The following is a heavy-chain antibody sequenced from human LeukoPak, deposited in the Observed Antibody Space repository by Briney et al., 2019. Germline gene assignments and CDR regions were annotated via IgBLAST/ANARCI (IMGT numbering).Heavy chain of an antibody. CDR2: INPSGGST. CDR1: GYTFTSYY. D-gene: IGHD3-22*01. CDR3: ARAYYYDSSGYYESDY. Sequence: ASVKVSCKASGYTFTSYYMHWVRQAPGQGLEWMGIINPSGGSTSYAQKFQGRVTMTTDTSTSTAYMELRSLRSDDTAVYYCARAYYYDSSGYYESDYWGQGTLVTVSS. V-gene: IGHV1-46*01. J-gene: IGHJ4*02.